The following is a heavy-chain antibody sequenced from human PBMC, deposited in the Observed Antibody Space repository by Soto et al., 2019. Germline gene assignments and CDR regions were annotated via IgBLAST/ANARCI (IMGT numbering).Heavy chain of an antibody. CDR1: ELSFSIYG. CDR2: IWHDGSNE. J-gene: IGHJ4*02. Sequence: PWGSLRISCKSSELSFSIYGMRWIRQAPGKGLEWLPIIWHDGSNEYYADSVKGRFTISRDNSKNTLYLQLNNLRAEDTAVYFCARDQTDSGGYSEYWGQGTMVTVSS. V-gene: IGHV3-33*01. CDR3: ARDQTDSGGYSEY. D-gene: IGHD3-22*01.